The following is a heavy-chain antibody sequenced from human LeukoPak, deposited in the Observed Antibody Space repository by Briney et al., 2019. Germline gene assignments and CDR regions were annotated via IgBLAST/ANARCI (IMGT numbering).Heavy chain of an antibody. J-gene: IGHJ3*02. CDR3: ARVFYYFDSSGYWSPFHI. V-gene: IGHV1-2*02. D-gene: IGHD3-22*01. Sequence: GASVKVSCKASGYTFTGYYIHWVRQAPGQGLEWMGWINPKTGVTKYAQKSQGRVIMTRDTSISTVYMELTRLRSDDTAVFYCARVFYYFDSSGYWSPFHIWGQGTMVTVSS. CDR2: INPKTGVT. CDR1: GYTFTGYY.